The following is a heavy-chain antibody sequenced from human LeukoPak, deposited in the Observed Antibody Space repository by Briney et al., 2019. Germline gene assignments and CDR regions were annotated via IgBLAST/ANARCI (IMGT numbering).Heavy chain of an antibody. CDR3: ARVWLGGSQNHYNWFDP. Sequence: ASVKVSCKASGSTFTSYYMHWVRQAPGQGLEWMGIINPSGGSTSYAQKFQGRVTMTRDTSTSTVYMELSSLRSEDTAVYYCARVWLGGSQNHYNWFDPWGQGTLVTVSS. CDR1: GSTFTSYY. D-gene: IGHD1-26*01. V-gene: IGHV1-46*01. J-gene: IGHJ5*02. CDR2: INPSGGST.